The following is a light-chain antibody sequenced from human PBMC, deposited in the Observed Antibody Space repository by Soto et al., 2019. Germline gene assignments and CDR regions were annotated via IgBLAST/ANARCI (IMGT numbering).Light chain of an antibody. J-gene: IGLJ1*01. Sequence: SALTQPASVSGSPGQSITISCTGTSSDVGSYNLVSWYQQHPGKAPKLMIYEGSKRPSGVSNRFSGSKSGNTASLTISGLQAEDAADYYCCSYAGSSTYVFGTGTKLTVL. CDR2: EGS. CDR1: SSDVGSYNL. V-gene: IGLV2-23*01. CDR3: CSYAGSSTYV.